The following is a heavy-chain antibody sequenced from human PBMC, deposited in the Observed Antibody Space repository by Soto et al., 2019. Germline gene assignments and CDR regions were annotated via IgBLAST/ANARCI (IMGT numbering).Heavy chain of an antibody. J-gene: IGHJ4*02. Sequence: VGSLRLSCSASVFTFSSYGMSLVLQSPFKWLEWVSVISDGGGSTFYADSVKGRFTISRDNSKNTLYLQMNGLRADDTAVYYCAKSPGMYYYDSSGYYHYDYWGQGTLVTVSS. D-gene: IGHD3-22*01. V-gene: IGHV3-23*01. CDR2: ISDGGGST. CDR3: AKSPGMYYYDSSGYYHYDY. CDR1: VFTFSSYG.